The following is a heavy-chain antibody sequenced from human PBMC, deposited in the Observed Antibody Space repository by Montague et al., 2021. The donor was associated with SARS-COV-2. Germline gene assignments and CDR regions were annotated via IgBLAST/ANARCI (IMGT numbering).Heavy chain of an antibody. Sequence: SETLSLTCAVSGGSINSSNWWSWVRQPPGKELEWIGEIYHSGSTKYNPSLKSRVTISVDKSKNQFSLKLSSVTAADTAVYYCASRGAGWFGSNPERFDHWGQGTLVTVSS. D-gene: IGHD3-10*01. CDR2: IYHSGST. CDR1: GGSINSSNW. J-gene: IGHJ4*02. V-gene: IGHV4-4*02. CDR3: ASRGAGWFGSNPERFDH.